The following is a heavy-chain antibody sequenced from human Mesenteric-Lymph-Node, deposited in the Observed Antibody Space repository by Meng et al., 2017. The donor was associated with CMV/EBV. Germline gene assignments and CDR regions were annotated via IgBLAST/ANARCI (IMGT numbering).Heavy chain of an antibody. CDR1: GFTVSSNS. D-gene: IGHD2-2*01. J-gene: IGHJ4*02. Sequence: GGSLRLSCAASGFTVSSNSMSWVRQAPGKGLEWVSVIYSVGRTYYADSVKGRLTISRDNSKNTLYLQMNSLRAEDTAVYYCAKSREGSTSCYEIWGQGTLVTVSS. CDR2: IYSVGRT. CDR3: AKSREGSTSCYEI. V-gene: IGHV3-53*01.